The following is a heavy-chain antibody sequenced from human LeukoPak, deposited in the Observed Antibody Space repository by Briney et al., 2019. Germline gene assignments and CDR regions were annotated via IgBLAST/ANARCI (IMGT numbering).Heavy chain of an antibody. CDR2: IIPIFGTA. CDR3: ARALYYDYVWGSYHLYYFDY. CDR1: GGTFSSYA. V-gene: IGHV1-69*13. D-gene: IGHD3-16*02. Sequence: ASVKVSCKAPGGTFSSYAISWVRQAPGQGLEWMGGIIPIFGTANYAQKFQGRVTITADESTSTAYMELSSLRSEDTAVYYCARALYYDYVWGSYHLYYFDYWGQGTLVTVSS. J-gene: IGHJ4*02.